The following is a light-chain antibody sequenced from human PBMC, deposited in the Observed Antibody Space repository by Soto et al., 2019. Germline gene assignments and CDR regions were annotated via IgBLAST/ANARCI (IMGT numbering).Light chain of an antibody. CDR2: YVL. Sequence: MPMTQSPSSLSASVGFTVNITCRASQSVSTWLALYQQKPGQALKLLIYYVLTWSSGVPSRFSGSGSGTEFTLTIRGLQPGELETYYCPHGDDYSSWSCGQMNKV. V-gene: IGKV1-5*01. CDR1: QSVSTW. CDR3: PHGDDYSSWS. J-gene: IGKJ1*01.